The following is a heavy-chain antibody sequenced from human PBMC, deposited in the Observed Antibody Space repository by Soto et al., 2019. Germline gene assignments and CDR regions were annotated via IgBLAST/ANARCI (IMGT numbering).Heavy chain of an antibody. CDR3: ARGLNAFDI. CDR2: INNDGSST. CDR1: GFTFGSYW. J-gene: IGHJ3*02. Sequence: EVQLVESGGGLVQPGGSLRLACAASGFTFGSYWMHWVRQVPGKGLVWVSRINNDGSSTTYADSVKGRFTISRDNAKNTLYLQMSSLRNGDTAVYYCARGLNAFDIWGQGTMVTVSS. V-gene: IGHV3-74*01.